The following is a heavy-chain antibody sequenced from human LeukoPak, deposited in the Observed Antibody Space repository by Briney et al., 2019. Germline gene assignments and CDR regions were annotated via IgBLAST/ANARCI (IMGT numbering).Heavy chain of an antibody. CDR3: ARSRISAPVDY. J-gene: IGHJ4*02. D-gene: IGHD6-6*01. Sequence: ASVKVSCKASGGTFSSYAISWVRQAPGQGLEWMGWINTHSGGTSYAQKFQGRVTMTRDTSVSTGFMELKSLGSDDTAVYYCARSRISAPVDYWGQGTLVTVSS. CDR2: INTHSGGT. CDR1: GGTFSSYA. V-gene: IGHV1-2*02.